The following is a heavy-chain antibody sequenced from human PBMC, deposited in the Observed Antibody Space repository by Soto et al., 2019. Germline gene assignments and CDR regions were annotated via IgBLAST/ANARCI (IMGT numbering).Heavy chain of an antibody. D-gene: IGHD6-19*01. CDR2: ISGSGGST. V-gene: IGHV3-23*01. CDR3: AKDKFEFGWYKYFDY. J-gene: IGHJ4*02. Sequence: GGSLRLSCAASGFTFSSYAMSWVRQAPGKGLEWVSAISGSGGSTYYADSVKGRFTISRDNSKNTLYLQMNSLRAEDTAVYYCAKDKFEFGWYKYFDYWGQGTLVTVSS. CDR1: GFTFSSYA.